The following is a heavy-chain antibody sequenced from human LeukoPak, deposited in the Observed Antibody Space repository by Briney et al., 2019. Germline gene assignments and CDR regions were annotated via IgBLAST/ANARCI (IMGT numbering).Heavy chain of an antibody. V-gene: IGHV4-39*01. D-gene: IGHD3-22*01. CDR1: GGSISSSSYY. CDR2: IYYSEST. Sequence: SETLSLTCTVSGGSISSSSYYWGWIRQPPGKGLEWIGSIYYSESTFSNPSLKSRLTISVDMSKNQFSLELSSVTAADTAVYYCARRYSYDSSGYYGYWGQGTLVTVSS. CDR3: ARRYSYDSSGYYGY. J-gene: IGHJ4*02.